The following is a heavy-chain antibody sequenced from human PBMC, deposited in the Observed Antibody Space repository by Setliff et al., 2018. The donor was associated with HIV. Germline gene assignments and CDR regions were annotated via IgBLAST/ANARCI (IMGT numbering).Heavy chain of an antibody. D-gene: IGHD4-17*01. J-gene: IGHJ5*02. V-gene: IGHV4-39*07. CDR3: ARGEDYGDYNNWFGP. CDR1: GDSITNDDYY. CDR2: IHYNGRT. Sequence: SETLSLTCTVSGDSITNDDYYWGWIRQPPGKGLEWIAIIHYNGRTYYDPSLKSRVVISVDTSENQFSLKLASVTAADTSTYYCARGEDYGDYNNWFGPWGQGILVTVSS.